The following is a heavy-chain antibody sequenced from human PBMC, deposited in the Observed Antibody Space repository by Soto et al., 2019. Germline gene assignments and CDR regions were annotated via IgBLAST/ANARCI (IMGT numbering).Heavy chain of an antibody. V-gene: IGHV3-11*01. CDR1: GFDFGDYY. CDR3: VKVEDDFGVLVFHF. CDR2: IGSTGGTI. J-gene: IGHJ4*02. D-gene: IGHD4-17*01. Sequence: QVQLVESGGALVKPGGSLRLSCGARGFDFGDYYMSWVRQAPGKGLQWISYIGSTGGTIYYADSVKGRFTISMDNSKKSLYLQMDNLRVDDTAMYFCVKVEDDFGVLVFHFWGPGNLVTVSS.